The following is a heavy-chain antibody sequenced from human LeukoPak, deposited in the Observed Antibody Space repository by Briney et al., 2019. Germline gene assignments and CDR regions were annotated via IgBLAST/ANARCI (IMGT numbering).Heavy chain of an antibody. CDR2: IYYSGNT. CDR3: AREVHDSYSSSWSTDYYYYYYMDV. J-gene: IGHJ6*03. V-gene: IGHV4-39*07. Sequence: SETLSLTCTVSGGSISSSIYYWGWIRQPPGKGLEWIGNIYYSGNTYYNPSLKSRVTISVDTSKNQFSLKLSSVTAAYTAVYYCAREVHDSYSSSWSTDYYYYYYMDVWGKGTTVTISS. D-gene: IGHD6-13*01. CDR1: GGSISSSIYY.